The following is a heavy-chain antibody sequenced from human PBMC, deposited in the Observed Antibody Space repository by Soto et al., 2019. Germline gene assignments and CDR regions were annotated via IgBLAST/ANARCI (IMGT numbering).Heavy chain of an antibody. CDR3: ASVGSYSSSSYYYYGMDV. CDR2: IYSGGST. J-gene: IGHJ6*02. CDR1: GFTISSNY. Sequence: GGSLRLSCAASGFTISSNYMSWVRQAPGKGLEWVSVIYSGGSTYYADSVKGRFTISRDNSKNTLYLQMNSLRAEDTAVYYCASVGSYSSSSYYYYGMDVWGQGTTVTVSS. D-gene: IGHD6-6*01. V-gene: IGHV3-66*01.